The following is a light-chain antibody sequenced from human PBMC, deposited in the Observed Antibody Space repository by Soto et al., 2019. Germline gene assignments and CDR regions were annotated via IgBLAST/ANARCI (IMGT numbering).Light chain of an antibody. CDR2: GAS. J-gene: IGKJ3*01. CDR1: QSVSSSY. CDR3: QQYGSSPRFT. V-gene: IGKV3-20*01. Sequence: EIVLTQSPGTLSLSPGERATLSCRASQSVSSSYLAWYQQKPGQAPRLLIYGASSRATGIPERFSGSGSGTDFTLTISSREPEDFAVYYYQQYGSSPRFTFGPGTKVDIK.